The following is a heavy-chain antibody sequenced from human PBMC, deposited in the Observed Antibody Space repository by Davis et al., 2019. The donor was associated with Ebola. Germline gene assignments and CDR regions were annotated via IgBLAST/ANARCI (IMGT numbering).Heavy chain of an antibody. D-gene: IGHD2-8*01. CDR3: VVRDERALGY. CDR1: GFSFSGHS. Sequence: GESLKISCAASGFSFSGHSMNWVRQAPGNGLEWVSYISSGSETRYYADSVKGRFTISRDNAKNSLYLQMNSLRDEDTAVYYCVVRDERALGYWGQGTLVTVSS. J-gene: IGHJ4*02. V-gene: IGHV3-48*02. CDR2: ISSGSETR.